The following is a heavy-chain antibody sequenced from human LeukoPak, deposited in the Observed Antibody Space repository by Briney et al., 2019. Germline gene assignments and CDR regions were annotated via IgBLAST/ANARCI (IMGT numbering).Heavy chain of an antibody. V-gene: IGHV1-69*01. CDR1: GGTFSSYA. J-gene: IGHJ4*02. D-gene: IGHD3-10*01. CDR3: ARDLIRYYGSGLPFDY. CDR2: IIPIFGTA. Sequence: SVKVSCKASGGTFSSYAISWGRQAPGQGLEWTGGIIPIFGTANYAQKFQGRVTITADESTSTAYMELSSLRSDDTAVYYCARDLIRYYGSGLPFDYWGQGTLVTVSS.